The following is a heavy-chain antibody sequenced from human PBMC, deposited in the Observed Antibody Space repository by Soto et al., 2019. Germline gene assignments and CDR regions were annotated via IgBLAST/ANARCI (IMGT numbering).Heavy chain of an antibody. Sequence: QVQLQQWGAGLLKPSETLSLNCAVTGGYLSGYYWSWIRQPPGKGLEWIGEVKDGGHTNYSPSLRGRVTISSDTSNNQFSRRLNSVTAADTGVYYCARGQEGVVATHWDQGSLVTVSS. CDR3: ARGQEGVVATH. CDR2: VKDGGHT. D-gene: IGHD5-12*01. V-gene: IGHV4-34*01. J-gene: IGHJ4*02. CDR1: GGYLSGYY.